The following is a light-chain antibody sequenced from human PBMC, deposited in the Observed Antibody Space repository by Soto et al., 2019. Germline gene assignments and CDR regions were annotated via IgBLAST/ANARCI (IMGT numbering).Light chain of an antibody. Sequence: DIQMTQSPSSLSASIGDIITITCRASQSISTYLNWYQQKPGKAPKLLIYGASTLQNGVPSRFSGSGSATDYTLTIIGLQPEDLATYYCQQSFITPPLTFGGGTKVEMK. CDR3: QQSFITPPLT. CDR1: QSISTY. V-gene: IGKV1-39*01. CDR2: GAS. J-gene: IGKJ4*02.